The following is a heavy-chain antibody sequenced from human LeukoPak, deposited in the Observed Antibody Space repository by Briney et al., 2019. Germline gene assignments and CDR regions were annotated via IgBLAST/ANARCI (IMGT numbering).Heavy chain of an antibody. J-gene: IGHJ4*02. Sequence: SETLSLTCAVYGGSFSGYYWSWIRQPPGKGLEWIGEIHHSGSTNYNPSLKSRGTISGDTSKNQFSLKLSSVSAADTAVYYCAREKGYCSGANCYGGTSEYWGQGTLVTVSS. CDR2: IHHSGST. CDR3: AREKGYCSGANCYGGTSEY. V-gene: IGHV4-34*01. CDR1: GGSFSGYY. D-gene: IGHD2-15*01.